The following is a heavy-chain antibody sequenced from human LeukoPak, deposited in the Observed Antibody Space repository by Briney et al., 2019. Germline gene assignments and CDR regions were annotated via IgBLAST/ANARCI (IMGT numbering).Heavy chain of an antibody. J-gene: IGHJ4*02. D-gene: IGHD3-9*01. Sequence: GRSLRLSCAASGFTFNSYGMHWVRQAPGKGLEWVAVISYDGSNKYYADSVKGRFTISRDNSKNTLYLQMNSLRAEDTAVYYCAKDRGYDILTGKPDYWGQGTRVTVSS. CDR3: AKDRGYDILTGKPDY. V-gene: IGHV3-30*18. CDR2: ISYDGSNK. CDR1: GFTFNSYG.